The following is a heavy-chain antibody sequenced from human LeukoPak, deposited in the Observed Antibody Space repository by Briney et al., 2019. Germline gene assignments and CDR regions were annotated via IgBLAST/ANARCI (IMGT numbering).Heavy chain of an antibody. CDR3: AEVRCLDQFEL. CDR1: GGSIISSSFY. J-gene: IGHJ4*02. D-gene: IGHD3-3*01. V-gene: IGHV4-39*01. CDR2: VSYNGNT. Sequence: KPSETLSLTCSVSGGSIISSSFYWGWIRQPPGKGLEWIGTVSYNGNTYYNPSLKSRVTMSVDTSKNQFSLKVNSVTAAETAVYYCAEVRCLDQFELWGQGTLVTVSS.